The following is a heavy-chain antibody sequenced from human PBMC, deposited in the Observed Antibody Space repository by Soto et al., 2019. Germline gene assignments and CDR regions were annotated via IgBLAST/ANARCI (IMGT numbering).Heavy chain of an antibody. CDR2: ISNSGNTR. D-gene: IGHD4-17*01. CDR1: AFSFSYSE. CDR3: ARSPTTTDWFDP. V-gene: IGHV3-48*03. J-gene: IGHJ5*02. Sequence: QPGGSLRLSCVASAFSFSYSEMHWVRQAPGKGLEWVSYISNSGNTRYYADSVKGRFIISRDNAKNSLYLQMNSLRVEDTAVYYCARSPTTTDWFDPWGQGTLVTVSS.